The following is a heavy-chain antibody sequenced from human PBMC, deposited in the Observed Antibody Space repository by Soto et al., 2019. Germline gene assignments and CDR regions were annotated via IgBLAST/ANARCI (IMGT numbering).Heavy chain of an antibody. D-gene: IGHD2-15*01. V-gene: IGHV3-11*05. CDR2: INGNSHDI. CDR1: GFIFSESY. J-gene: IGHJ4*02. CDR3: TTDPSLPEF. Sequence: QEEVVESGGGLVKPGGSLRLSCAASGFIFSESYMTWIRQAPGKVVEWVSYINGNSHDIKYADSVTGRFTISRDNAKNSVYLQMNNLRFEDAAVYYCTTDPSLPEFRGQGTLVTVSS.